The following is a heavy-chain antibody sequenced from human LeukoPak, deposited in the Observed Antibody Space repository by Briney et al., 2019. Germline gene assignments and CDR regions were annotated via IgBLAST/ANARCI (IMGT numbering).Heavy chain of an antibody. CDR1: GFTFSSFG. D-gene: IGHD5/OR15-5a*01. Sequence: GGSLRLSCAASGFTFSSFGMSWVRQAPGKGLEWVSSISSSSSYIYYADSVKGRFTISRDNAKNSLYLQMNSLRAEDTAVYYCAKALIEGSTGFDPWGQGTLVTVSS. J-gene: IGHJ5*02. V-gene: IGHV3-21*01. CDR3: AKALIEGSTGFDP. CDR2: ISSSSSYI.